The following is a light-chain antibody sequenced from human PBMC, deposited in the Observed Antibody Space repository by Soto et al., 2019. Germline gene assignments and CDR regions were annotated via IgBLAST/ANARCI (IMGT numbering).Light chain of an antibody. J-gene: IGKJ5*01. CDR2: SAS. CDR3: QESFSTPIT. Sequence: AIQMTQSPSSLTASLGDRVTITCPASRGIGNDLGWYQQKPGKAPNLLIYSASSLQSGVPSRFSGSGSGTDFTLTISSLQPEEFATYYCQESFSTPITVGQGTRLEIK. V-gene: IGKV1-6*01. CDR1: RGIGND.